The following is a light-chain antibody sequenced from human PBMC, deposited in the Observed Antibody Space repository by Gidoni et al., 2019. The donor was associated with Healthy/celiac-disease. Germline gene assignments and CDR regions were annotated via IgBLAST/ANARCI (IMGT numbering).Light chain of an antibody. Sequence: EIVLTKSPGTLSLSPGERATLSCRVSQSVSSSYLAWYQHKPGQAPRPLIYGASSRATGIPDRFSGSGSGTDFTLTISSLEPEDFAVYYCQQYGSSPLTFGGGTKVEIK. J-gene: IGKJ4*01. V-gene: IGKV3-20*01. CDR2: GAS. CDR1: QSVSSSY. CDR3: QQYGSSPLT.